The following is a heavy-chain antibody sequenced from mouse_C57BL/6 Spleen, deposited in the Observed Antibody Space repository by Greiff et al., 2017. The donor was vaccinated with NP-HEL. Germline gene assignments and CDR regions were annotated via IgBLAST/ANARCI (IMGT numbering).Heavy chain of an antibody. V-gene: IGHV1-69*01. D-gene: IGHD4-1*01. CDR1: GYTFTSYW. CDR3: ARGTGTGFFDY. CDR2: IDPSDSYT. Sequence: QVQLQQPEAELVMPGASVKLSCKASGYTFTSYWMHWVKQRPGQGLEWIGEIDPSDSYTNYNQKFKGKSTLTVDKSSSTAYMQLSSLTSEDSAVYYCARGTGTGFFDYWGQGTTLTVSS. J-gene: IGHJ2*01.